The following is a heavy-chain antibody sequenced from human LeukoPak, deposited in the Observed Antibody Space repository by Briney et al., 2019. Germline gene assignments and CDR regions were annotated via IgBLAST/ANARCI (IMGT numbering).Heavy chain of an antibody. D-gene: IGHD3-9*01. CDR3: ARSPHILTGENFDY. CDR1: GFTFSSYS. CDR2: ISSSSSTI. J-gene: IGHJ4*02. Sequence: GGSLRLSCAASGFTFSSYSMNSVRQAPGKGLEWVSYISSSSSTIYYADSVKGRFTISRDNAKNSLYLQMNSLRAEDTAVYYCARSPHILTGENFDYWGQGTLLTVSS. V-gene: IGHV3-48*01.